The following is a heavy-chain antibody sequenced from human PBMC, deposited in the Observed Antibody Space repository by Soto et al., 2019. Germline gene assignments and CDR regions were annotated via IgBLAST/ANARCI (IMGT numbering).Heavy chain of an antibody. CDR1: GFTFSSYG. D-gene: IGHD6-19*01. CDR3: AKDHRRIAGAAPLGP. Sequence: QVQLVESGGGVVQPGRSLRLSCAASGFTFSSYGMHWVRQAPGKGLEWVAVISYDGSNKYYADSVKGRFTISRDNSKNTLYLQMTSLRAEDTAVYYCAKDHRRIAGAAPLGPWGQGTLVTVSS. J-gene: IGHJ5*02. V-gene: IGHV3-30*18. CDR2: ISYDGSNK.